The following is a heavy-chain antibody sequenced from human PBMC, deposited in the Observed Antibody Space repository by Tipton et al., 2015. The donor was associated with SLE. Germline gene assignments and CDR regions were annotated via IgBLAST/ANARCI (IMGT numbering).Heavy chain of an antibody. CDR3: ARGNYASESYYRLYMDV. Sequence: TLSLTCAVYGGSFSGYYWSWIRQPPGKGLEWIGSVYYSGYTFYNPSLKSRVTISGDTSKNQFSLRVSSVAAADTAVYYCARGNYASESYYRLYMDVWGKGTTVTVSS. J-gene: IGHJ6*03. D-gene: IGHD3-10*01. V-gene: IGHV4-34*01. CDR1: GGSFSGYY. CDR2: VYYSGYT.